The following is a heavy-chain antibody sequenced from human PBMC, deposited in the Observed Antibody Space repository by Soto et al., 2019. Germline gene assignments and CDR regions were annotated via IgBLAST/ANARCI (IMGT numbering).Heavy chain of an antibody. V-gene: IGHV4-30-4*01. Sequence: ASETLSLTCTVSGGSISSGDYYWSWIRQPPGKGLEWTGYIYYSGSTYYNPSLKSRVTISVDTSKNQFSLKLSSVTAADAAVYYCAREGKTDCSSTSCYSFWFDLWGQGTLVTVSS. CDR3: AREGKTDCSSTSCYSFWFDL. J-gene: IGHJ5*02. CDR2: IYYSGST. CDR1: GGSISSGDYY. D-gene: IGHD2-2*01.